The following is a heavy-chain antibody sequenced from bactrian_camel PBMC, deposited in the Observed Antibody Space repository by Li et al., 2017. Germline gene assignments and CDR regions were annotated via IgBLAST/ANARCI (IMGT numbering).Heavy chain of an antibody. Sequence: HVQLVESGGGSALAGGYVRLSCAASGYTFNTYSWFRQAPGQEREGVAAIDTGDGSTYYLNSVEGRFTTSHDNAKNTLYLQMNSLKSEDTALYYCVTGKDYDDYVLPFNDWGQGTQVTVS. CDR1: GYTFNTYS. J-gene: IGHJ4*01. D-gene: IGHD4*01. V-gene: IGHV3S1*01. CDR2: IDTGDGST. CDR3: VTGKDYDDYVLPFND.